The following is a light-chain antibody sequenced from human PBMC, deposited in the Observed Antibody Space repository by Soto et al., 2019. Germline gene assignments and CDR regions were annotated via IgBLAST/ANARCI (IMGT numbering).Light chain of an antibody. CDR3: QQRSDWPLT. CDR2: DAS. CDR1: QGVSNY. V-gene: IGKV3-11*01. J-gene: IGKJ4*01. Sequence: EIVLTQSPATLSLSPGERATLSCRASQGVSNYLAWYQQKPGQAPRLLFYDASNRATGIPARFSGSGSGTDCTLTVSSLEPEDFAVYYCQQRSDWPLTFGGGTKVEIK.